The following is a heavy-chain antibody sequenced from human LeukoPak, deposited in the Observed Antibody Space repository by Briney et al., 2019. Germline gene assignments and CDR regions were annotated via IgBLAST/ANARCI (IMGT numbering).Heavy chain of an antibody. D-gene: IGHD3-16*01. J-gene: IGHJ1*01. CDR2: IFYSGST. CDR1: GGSISNYH. CDR3: ARGRVVYVALAEYFQH. V-gene: IGHV4-59*12. Sequence: SETLSLTCTVSGGSISNYHWGWIRQPPGKGLEWIGYIFYSGSTNDNPSLKSRVTISVDTSKNQFSLKLSSVTAADTAVYYCARGRVVYVALAEYFQHWGQGTLVTVSS.